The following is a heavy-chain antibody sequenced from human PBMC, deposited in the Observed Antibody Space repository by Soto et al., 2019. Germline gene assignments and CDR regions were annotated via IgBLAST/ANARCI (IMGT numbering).Heavy chain of an antibody. V-gene: IGHV4-30-2*01. CDR3: ASWDDSSGYYTDDY. CDR1: GGSISSGGYS. J-gene: IGHJ4*02. Sequence: QLQLQESGSGLVKPSQTLSLTCAVSGGSISSGGYSWSWIRQPPGKGLEWIGYIYHSGSTYYNPSLKSRVTISVDRSKNQFSLKLSSVTAADTAVYYCASWDDSSGYYTDDYWGQGTLVTVSS. D-gene: IGHD3-22*01. CDR2: IYHSGST.